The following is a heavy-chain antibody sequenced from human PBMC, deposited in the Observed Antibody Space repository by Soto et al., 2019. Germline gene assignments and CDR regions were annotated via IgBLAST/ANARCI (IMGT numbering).Heavy chain of an antibody. Sequence: PSETLSLTCTVSGGSISSYYWSWIRQPPGKGLEWIGYISYTGTTYYNPSLKSRVTISPDTSENQFSLKLTSVTAADTAVYYCARENLDTVTDSWGQGTLVTVPS. CDR3: ARENLDTVTDS. D-gene: IGHD4-17*01. CDR1: GGSISSYY. CDR2: ISYTGTT. V-gene: IGHV4-59*12. J-gene: IGHJ5*02.